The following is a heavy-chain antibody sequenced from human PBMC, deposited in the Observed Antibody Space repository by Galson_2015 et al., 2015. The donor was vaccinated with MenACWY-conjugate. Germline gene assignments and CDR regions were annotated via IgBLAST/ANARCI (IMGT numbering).Heavy chain of an antibody. D-gene: IGHD2-2*01. Sequence: SLRLSCAASGFTFSSYAMHWVRQAPGKGLEWVAVISYDGSNKYYADSVKGRFTISRDNSKNTLYLQMNSLRAEDTAVYYCASEYQLPREPPSFDYWGQGTLVTVSS. CDR1: GFTFSSYA. CDR3: ASEYQLPREPPSFDY. V-gene: IGHV3-30*04. CDR2: ISYDGSNK. J-gene: IGHJ4*02.